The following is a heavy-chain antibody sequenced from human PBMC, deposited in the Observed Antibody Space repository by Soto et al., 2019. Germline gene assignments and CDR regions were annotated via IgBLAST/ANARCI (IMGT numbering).Heavy chain of an antibody. V-gene: IGHV1-69*13. CDR1: GGTFSSYA. Sequence: SVKVSCKASGGTFSSYAISWVRQAPGQGLEWMGGIIPIFGTANYAQKFQGRVTITADESTSTAYMELSSLRSEDTAVYYCAREGSKITGTTFISWFDPWGQRTLVTVSS. D-gene: IGHD1-7*01. CDR2: IIPIFGTA. J-gene: IGHJ5*02. CDR3: AREGSKITGTTFISWFDP.